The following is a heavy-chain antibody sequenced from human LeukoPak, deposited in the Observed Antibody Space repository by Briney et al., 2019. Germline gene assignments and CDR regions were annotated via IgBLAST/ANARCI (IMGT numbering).Heavy chain of an antibody. Sequence: SETLSLTCTVSGGSISSSSYYWGWIRQPPGKELEWIGSIYSGGSSYYNPSLKSRVTISVDTSNNQFSLKVSSVTAADTAVYYCARAGRTTVTTSYYFDNWGQGTLITVSS. CDR2: IYSGGSS. J-gene: IGHJ4*02. D-gene: IGHD4-17*01. CDR3: ARAGRTTVTTSYYFDN. V-gene: IGHV4-39*07. CDR1: GGSISSSSYY.